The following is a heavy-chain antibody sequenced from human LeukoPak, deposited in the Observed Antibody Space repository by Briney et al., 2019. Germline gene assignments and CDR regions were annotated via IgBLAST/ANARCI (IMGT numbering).Heavy chain of an antibody. Sequence: PGGSLRLSCAASGFTVSSNYMSWVRQAPGKGLVWVSRINSDGSSTTYADSVKGRFTISRDNAKNTLYLQMNSLKVEDTAVYYCTRVFVGDEYSSSGYWGQGTLVTVSS. J-gene: IGHJ4*02. CDR1: GFTVSSNY. V-gene: IGHV3-74*01. CDR2: INSDGSST. CDR3: TRVFVGDEYSSSGY. D-gene: IGHD6-13*01.